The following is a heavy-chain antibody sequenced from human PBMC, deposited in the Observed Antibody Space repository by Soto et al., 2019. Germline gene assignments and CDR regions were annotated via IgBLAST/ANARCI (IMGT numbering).Heavy chain of an antibody. Sequence: GGSLRLSCAASVFTFSRYWMSLVRQAPGTGLECVSQIKQDGSLKYYVDSVRGRFTISRDNSKNTLYLKMNSLRAEDTAVYYCAKLNDILTGYFCYFAYWGQGTFVTVSS. CDR3: AKLNDILTGYFCYFAY. J-gene: IGHJ4*02. D-gene: IGHD3-9*01. V-gene: IGHV3-7*03. CDR1: VFTFSRYW. CDR2: IKQDGSLK.